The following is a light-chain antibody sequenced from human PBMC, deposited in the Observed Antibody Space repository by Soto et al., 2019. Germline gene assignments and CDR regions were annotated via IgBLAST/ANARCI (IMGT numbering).Light chain of an antibody. V-gene: IGKV3-20*01. Sequence: EIVLTQSPGTLSLSPGERATLSCRASQSVSSSYLAWYQQKPGQAPRLLIYGASSRATGIPDRFSGSGSGTDFTLTISRLEPEDFAVYYCQQYSSSPLYTFGQGTKLE. J-gene: IGKJ2*01. CDR2: GAS. CDR3: QQYSSSPLYT. CDR1: QSVSSSY.